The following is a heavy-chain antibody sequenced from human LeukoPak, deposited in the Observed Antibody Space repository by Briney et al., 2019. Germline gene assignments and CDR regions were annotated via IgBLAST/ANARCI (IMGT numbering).Heavy chain of an antibody. Sequence: GSLRVSCAASGFTFGSYAMSCNRQAPGKGPDGVSAISGSGGRTYYADSMKGRFPISRENSKKTLYLQVNSLRAEDTAVYYCASYGTYSSGWYAFDIWGQGSMVTVSS. CDR3: ASYGTYSSGWYAFDI. D-gene: IGHD6-19*01. J-gene: IGHJ3*02. V-gene: IGHV3-23*01. CDR2: ISGSGGRT. CDR1: GFTFGSYA.